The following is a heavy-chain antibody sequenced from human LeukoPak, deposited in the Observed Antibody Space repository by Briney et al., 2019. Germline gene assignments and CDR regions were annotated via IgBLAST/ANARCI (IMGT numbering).Heavy chain of an antibody. D-gene: IGHD1-26*01. Sequence: SVKVSCKASGGTFSSYAISWVRQAPGQGLGWMGRIIPIFGTANYAQKFQGRVTITTDESTSTAYMELSSLRSEDTAVYYCARDRIVGATVPFDYWGQGTLVTVSS. CDR1: GGTFSSYA. CDR2: IIPIFGTA. V-gene: IGHV1-69*05. J-gene: IGHJ4*02. CDR3: ARDRIVGATVPFDY.